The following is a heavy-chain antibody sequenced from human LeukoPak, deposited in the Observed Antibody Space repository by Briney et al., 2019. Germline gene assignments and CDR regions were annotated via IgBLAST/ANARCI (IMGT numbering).Heavy chain of an antibody. V-gene: IGHV3-21*01. Sequence: GGSLRRSCAASGFTFSSYSRNWVRQAPGKGLEWVSSISSSSSYLYYADSVKGRFTSSRDTAKNSLYLQMNSLRAEDTAVYYCARDRYFDWPHAADYWGQGTLVTVSS. CDR2: ISSSSSYL. CDR3: ARDRYFDWPHAADY. J-gene: IGHJ4*02. D-gene: IGHD3-9*01. CDR1: GFTFSSYS.